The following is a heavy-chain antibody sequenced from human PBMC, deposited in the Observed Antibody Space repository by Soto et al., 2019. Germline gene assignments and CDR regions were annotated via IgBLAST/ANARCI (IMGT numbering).Heavy chain of an antibody. CDR1: GYTFTSYG. J-gene: IGHJ6*03. CDR2: ISAYNGNT. Sequence: ASVKVSCKASGYTFTSYGISGVRQAPGQGLEWMGLISAYNGNTNYAQKLQGRVTMTTDTSTSTAYMELRSLRSDDTAVYYCARSPRITIFGVVPYSGYYYYMDVWGKRTTVTVSS. V-gene: IGHV1-18*01. CDR3: ARSPRITIFGVVPYSGYYYYMDV. D-gene: IGHD3-3*01.